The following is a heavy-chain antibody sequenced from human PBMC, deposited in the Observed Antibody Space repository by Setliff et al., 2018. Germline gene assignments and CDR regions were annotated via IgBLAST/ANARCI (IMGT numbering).Heavy chain of an antibody. V-gene: IGHV4-39*01. D-gene: IGHD1-1*01. Sequence: SETLSLTCSVSGDSIGGSFYYWGWIRQPPGKGLEWIGNIYYTGATYYNPSLKSRVTISVDTSKNQVSLNLRSVTAADTAVYYCARTGTYRYFDYWGQGTQVTV. CDR2: IYYTGAT. CDR3: ARTGTYRYFDY. CDR1: GDSIGGSFYY. J-gene: IGHJ4*02.